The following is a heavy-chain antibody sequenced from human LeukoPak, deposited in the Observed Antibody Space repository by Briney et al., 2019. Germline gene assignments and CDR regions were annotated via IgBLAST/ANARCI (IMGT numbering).Heavy chain of an antibody. CDR3: ARASDTRPRYFDY. CDR2: IYYSGST. Sequence: PSETLSLTCTVSGGSISSSSYYWGWIRQPPGKGLEWIGSIYYSGSTYYNPSLKSRVTISVDTSKNQFSLKLSSVTAADTAVYYCARASDTRPRYFDYWGQGTLVTVSS. CDR1: GGSISSSSYY. J-gene: IGHJ4*02. D-gene: IGHD2-21*01. V-gene: IGHV4-39*07.